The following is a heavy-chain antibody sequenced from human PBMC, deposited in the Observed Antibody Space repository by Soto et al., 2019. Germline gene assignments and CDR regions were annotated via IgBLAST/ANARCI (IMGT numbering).Heavy chain of an antibody. J-gene: IGHJ6*02. CDR1: GYTFTSYG. Sequence: QAQLVQSGVEVKEPGASVKVSCKASGYTFTSYGINWVRQAPGQGLEWLGWISPYNDDTKYAQKLQGRVTMTTDTSSRTAYMALRSLSSDDTAVYFCARGGYYDSSGSRNYHYYGMDVWGQGTTVTVSS. CDR3: ARGGYYDSSGSRNYHYYGMDV. D-gene: IGHD3-22*01. V-gene: IGHV1-18*01. CDR2: ISPYNDDT.